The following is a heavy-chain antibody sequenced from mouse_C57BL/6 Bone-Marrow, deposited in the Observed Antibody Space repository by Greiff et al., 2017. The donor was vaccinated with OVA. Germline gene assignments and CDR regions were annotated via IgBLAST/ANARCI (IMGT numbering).Heavy chain of an antibody. D-gene: IGHD1-1*01. CDR3: AREGTTVVANWYFDV. CDR1: GYAFSSYW. J-gene: IGHJ1*03. V-gene: IGHV1-80*01. CDR2: IYPGAGDT. Sequence: VQLVESGAELVKPGASVKISCKASGYAFSSYWMNWVKQRPGKGLEWIGQIYPGAGDTNYNGKFKGKATLTADKSSSTAYMQLSSLTSEDSAVYFGAREGTTVVANWYFDVWGTGTTVTVSS.